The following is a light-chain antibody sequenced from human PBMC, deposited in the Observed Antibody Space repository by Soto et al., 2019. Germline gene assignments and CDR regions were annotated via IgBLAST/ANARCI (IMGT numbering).Light chain of an antibody. Sequence: EIVLTQSPGTLSLSLGERATLSCRASQSVSSNYLAWYQQRPGQAPRLLIYGASSRATGIPDRFSGSGSGTDFTLPIRRLEPEDFAVYCCQEYGSSLLTFGGGTKVEIK. CDR2: GAS. CDR1: QSVSSNY. J-gene: IGKJ4*01. CDR3: QEYGSSLLT. V-gene: IGKV3-20*01.